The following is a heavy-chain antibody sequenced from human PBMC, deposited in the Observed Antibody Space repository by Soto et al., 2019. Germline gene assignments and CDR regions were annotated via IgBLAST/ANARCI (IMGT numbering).Heavy chain of an antibody. D-gene: IGHD2-8*01. CDR1: GYTFTSYG. V-gene: IGHV1-18*01. Sequence: QVQLVQSGAEVKKPGASVKVSCKASGYTFTSYGISWVRQAPGQGLEWMGWISAYNGNTNYAQKLQGRVTMTTDTSTNTAYMELRSLRSDDTAVYYCASPTYCTNGVCYRKSGYYGMDVWGQGTTVTVSS. CDR2: ISAYNGNT. CDR3: ASPTYCTNGVCYRKSGYYGMDV. J-gene: IGHJ6*02.